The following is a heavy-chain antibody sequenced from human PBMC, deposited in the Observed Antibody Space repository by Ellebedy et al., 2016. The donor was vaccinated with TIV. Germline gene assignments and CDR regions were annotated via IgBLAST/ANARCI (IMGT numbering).Heavy chain of an antibody. J-gene: IGHJ4*02. CDR2: IYYSGST. Sequence: SETLSLTXAVYGGSFSGYYWSWIRQPPGKGLEWIGYIYYSGSTNYNPSLKSRVTISVDTSKNQFSLKLSSVTAADTAVYYCARDELRYFDYWGQGTLVTVSS. D-gene: IGHD3-9*01. CDR1: GGSFSGYY. V-gene: IGHV4-59*01. CDR3: ARDELRYFDY.